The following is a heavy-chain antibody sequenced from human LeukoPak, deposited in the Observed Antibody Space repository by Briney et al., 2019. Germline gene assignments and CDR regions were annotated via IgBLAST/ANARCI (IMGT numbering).Heavy chain of an antibody. D-gene: IGHD3-22*01. CDR3: ARLDYYDSSGYYYVGYYYYYYMDV. CDR2: ISAYNGNT. CDR1: GYTFTSYG. V-gene: IGHV1-18*01. J-gene: IGHJ6*03. Sequence: ASVKVSCKASGYTFTSYGISWVRQAPGQGLEWMGWISAYNGNTNYAQKLQGRVTMTTDTSTSTAYMELRSLRSDDTAVYYCARLDYYDSSGYYYVGYYYYYYMDVWGKGTTVTVCS.